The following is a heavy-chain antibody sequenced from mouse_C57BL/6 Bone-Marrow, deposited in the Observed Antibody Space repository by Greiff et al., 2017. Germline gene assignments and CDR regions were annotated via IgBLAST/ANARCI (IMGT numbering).Heavy chain of an antibody. J-gene: IGHJ2*01. V-gene: IGHV1-55*01. CDR1: GYTFTSYW. Sequence: QVQLQQSGAELVKPGASVKMSCKASGYTFTSYWITWVKQRPGQGLEWIGDIYPGSGSTNYNEKFKSKSTLTVDTSSSTAYMQISSLTSEYSAVYYRHYYGGSYDYWDQGTTLTVSA. CDR3: HYYGGSYDY. CDR2: IYPGSGST. D-gene: IGHD1-1*01.